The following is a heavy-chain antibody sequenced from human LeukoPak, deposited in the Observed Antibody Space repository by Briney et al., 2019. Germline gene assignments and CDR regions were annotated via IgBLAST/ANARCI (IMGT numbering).Heavy chain of an antibody. CDR1: GYTFTSYY. CDR2: INPSGGST. J-gene: IGHJ3*02. CDR3: ARVRVRHYYDSSGYKGDAFDI. D-gene: IGHD3-22*01. V-gene: IGHV1-46*01. Sequence: ASVKVSCKASGYTFTSYYMHWVRQAPGQGLEWMGIINPSGGSTSYAQKLQGRVTMTTDTSTSTAYMELRSLRSDDTAVYYCARVRVRHYYDSSGYKGDAFDIWGQGTMVTVSS.